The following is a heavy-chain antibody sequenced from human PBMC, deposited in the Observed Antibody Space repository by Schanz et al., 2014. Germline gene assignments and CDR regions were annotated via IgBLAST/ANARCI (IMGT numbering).Heavy chain of an antibody. CDR3: AKDRSWDYDSSGYFDY. CDR2: INTGVNT. V-gene: IGHV3-23*01. CDR1: GFTLSNYA. J-gene: IGHJ4*02. Sequence: EMQLLESGGGLAQPGGSLRLSCAASGFTLSNYAMSWVRQAPGKGLEWVSAINTGVNTYYADSVRGRFTMSRDNSKNTLYLQMNSLRAGDAAVYYCAKDRSWDYDSSGYFDYWGQGTLVTVSS. D-gene: IGHD3-22*01.